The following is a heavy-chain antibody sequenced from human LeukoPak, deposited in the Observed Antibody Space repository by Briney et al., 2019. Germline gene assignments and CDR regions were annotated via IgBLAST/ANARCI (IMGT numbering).Heavy chain of an antibody. CDR1: GFTFSSYG. V-gene: IGHV3-30*18. CDR2: ISYDGSNK. Sequence: GRSLRLSCAASGFTFSSYGMHWVRQAPGKGLEWVAVISYDGSNKYYADSVKGRFTISRDNSKNTLYLQMNSLRAEDTAVYYCAKDGVCSSTSCYVGGLDYWGQGTLVTVSS. D-gene: IGHD2-2*01. J-gene: IGHJ4*02. CDR3: AKDGVCSSTSCYVGGLDY.